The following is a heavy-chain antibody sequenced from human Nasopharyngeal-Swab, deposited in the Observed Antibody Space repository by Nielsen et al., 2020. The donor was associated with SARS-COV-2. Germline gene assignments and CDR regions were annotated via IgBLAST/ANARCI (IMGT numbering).Heavy chain of an antibody. CDR3: ARDDIVVVPAAPFSYYYYGMDV. CDR2: IYYSGST. CDR1: GGSISSYY. Sequence: SETLSLTCTVSGGSISSYYWSWIRQPPGKGLEWIGYIYYSGSTNYNPSLKSRVTISVDTSKNQFSLKLSSVTAADTAVYYCARDDIVVVPAAPFSYYYYGMDVWGQGTPVTVSS. V-gene: IGHV4-59*01. J-gene: IGHJ6*02. D-gene: IGHD2-2*01.